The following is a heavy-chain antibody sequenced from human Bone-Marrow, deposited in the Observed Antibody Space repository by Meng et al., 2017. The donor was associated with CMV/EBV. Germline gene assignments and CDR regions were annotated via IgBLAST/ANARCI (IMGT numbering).Heavy chain of an antibody. CDR3: TKGLLF. Sequence: GESLKSSCAASGFTFSTSWMNWVRQAPGEGLKWVANIGPDGSAKHYVDSVKGRFTISRDNAKNSLYLQVNNLRTEDTAMYYCTKGLLFGGQGTLVTVSS. CDR2: IGPDGSAK. CDR1: GFTFSTSW. D-gene: IGHD3-10*01. V-gene: IGHV3-7*01. J-gene: IGHJ4*02.